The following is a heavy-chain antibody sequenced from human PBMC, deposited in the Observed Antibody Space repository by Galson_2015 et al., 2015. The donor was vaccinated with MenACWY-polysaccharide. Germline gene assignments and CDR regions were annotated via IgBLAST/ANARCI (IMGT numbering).Heavy chain of an antibody. Sequence: SLRLPCTASGFSFGDYAVSWFRQAPGKGLEWVAFIRSKACGGLPDYAASVKDRFTIPRDDSKSIAYLQMRRLINEDTAVYYCTRDPHPHCSRTSCPHDYWGQGTLVTVSS. V-gene: IGHV3-49*03. J-gene: IGHJ4*02. CDR3: TRDPHPHCSRTSCPHDY. CDR2: IRSKACGGLP. D-gene: IGHD2-2*01. CDR1: GFSFGDYA.